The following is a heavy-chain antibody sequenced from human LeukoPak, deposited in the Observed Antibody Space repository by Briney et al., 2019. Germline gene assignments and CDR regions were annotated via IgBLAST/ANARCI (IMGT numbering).Heavy chain of an antibody. CDR2: ISSSGSTI. CDR3: ARDRQWLARGDY. J-gene: IGHJ4*02. D-gene: IGHD6-19*01. CDR1: GFTFSSYE. Sequence: PGGSLRLSCAASGFTFSSYEMNWVRQAPGKGLEWVSYISSSGSTIYYADSVKGRFTVSRDNAKNSLYLQMNSLRAEDTAVYYCARDRQWLARGDYWGQGTLVTVSS. V-gene: IGHV3-48*03.